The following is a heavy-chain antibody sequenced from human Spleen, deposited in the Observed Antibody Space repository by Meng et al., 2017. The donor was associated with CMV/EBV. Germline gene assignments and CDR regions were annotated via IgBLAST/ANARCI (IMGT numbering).Heavy chain of an antibody. CDR1: GGSISSSSYY. J-gene: IGHJ4*02. CDR3: ARVPEYCSSSSCQG. V-gene: IGHV4-39*07. Sequence: SETLSLTCNVSGGSISSSSYYWGWIRQSPGKGLEWIGSIYDSASTYYNPSLKSRVTISVDTSKNQFSLKLSSVTAADTAVYYCARVPEYCSSSSCQGWGQGTLVTV. D-gene: IGHD2-2*01. CDR2: IYDSAST.